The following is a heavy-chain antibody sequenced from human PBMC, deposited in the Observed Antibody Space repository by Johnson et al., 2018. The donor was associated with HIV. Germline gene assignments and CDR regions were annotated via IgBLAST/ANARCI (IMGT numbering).Heavy chain of an antibody. CDR1: AVSGFSVSSNY. Sequence: EMQLVESGGGVVQPGGSLRLSCAASAVSGFSVSSNYINWVRQAPGKGLEWVSFIYSDGSTYYADSVKGRFTISRDNSKNTVYLQMNSLRAEDTAMYYCARDRGGSSYSWVACDIWGQGTMVTVSS. CDR2: IYSDGST. D-gene: IGHD5-18*01. J-gene: IGHJ3*02. V-gene: IGHV3-53*01. CDR3: ARDRGGSSYSWVACDI.